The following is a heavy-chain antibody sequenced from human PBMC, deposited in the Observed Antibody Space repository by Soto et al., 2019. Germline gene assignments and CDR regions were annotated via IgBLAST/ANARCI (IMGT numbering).Heavy chain of an antibody. J-gene: IGHJ4*02. Sequence: SETLSLTCTVSGGSISSYYWSWIRQPPGKGLEWIGYIYYSGSTNYNPSLKSRVTISVDTSKNQFSLKLSSVTAADTAVYYCARDPGYCSGGSCLPDYWGQGTLVTVSS. CDR1: GGSISSYY. CDR3: ARDPGYCSGGSCLPDY. CDR2: IYYSGST. D-gene: IGHD2-15*01. V-gene: IGHV4-59*01.